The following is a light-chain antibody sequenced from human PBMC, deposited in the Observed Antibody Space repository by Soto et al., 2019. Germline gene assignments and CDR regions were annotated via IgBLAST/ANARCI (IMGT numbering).Light chain of an antibody. J-gene: IGLJ1*01. CDR3: CSYAGTSTFV. V-gene: IGLV2-23*02. CDR2: EVS. Sequence: QSALTQPASVSGSPGQSITISCTGTSSDVGSYNLVSWYQQYLGKAPKLMIYEVSKRPSGVSNRFSGSKSGNTASLTISGLQVEDEGDYFCCSYAGTSTFVFGTRTKLTVL. CDR1: SSDVGSYNL.